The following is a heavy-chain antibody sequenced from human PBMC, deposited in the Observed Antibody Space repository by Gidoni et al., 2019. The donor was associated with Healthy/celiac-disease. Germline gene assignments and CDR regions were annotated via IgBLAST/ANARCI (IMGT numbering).Heavy chain of an antibody. CDR3: AKTPQYGIVGATGNFDY. J-gene: IGHJ4*02. CDR1: GFTFSSYA. D-gene: IGHD1-26*01. V-gene: IGHV3-23*01. CDR2: ISGSGGST. Sequence: EVQLLESGGGLVQPGGSLRLSCAASGFTFSSYAMSWVRQAPGKGLEWVSAISGSGGSTYYADSVKGRFTISRDNSKNTLYLQMNSLRAEDTAVYYCAKTPQYGIVGATGNFDYWGQGTLVTVSS.